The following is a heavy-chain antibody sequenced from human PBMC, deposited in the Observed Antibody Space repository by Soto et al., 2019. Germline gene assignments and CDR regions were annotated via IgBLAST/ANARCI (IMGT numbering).Heavy chain of an antibody. J-gene: IGHJ4*02. CDR3: AAGGGLPRYY. Sequence: PSETLSLTCTVSGDSISSGGHYWSWIRQQPGKGLEWIGYIYHSGSTYYNPSLKSRVTISVDRSKNQFSLKLSSVTAADTAVYYCAAGGGLPRYYWGQGTLVTSPQ. CDR1: GDSISSGGHY. V-gene: IGHV4-30-2*01. CDR2: IYHSGST. D-gene: IGHD5-12*01.